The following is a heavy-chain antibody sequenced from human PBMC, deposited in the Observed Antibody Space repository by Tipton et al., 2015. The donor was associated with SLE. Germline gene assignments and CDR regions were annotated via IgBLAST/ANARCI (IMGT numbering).Heavy chain of an antibody. Sequence: TLSLTCIVSGYSISSGGYYWSWIRQHPGKGLEWIGYIYYSGSTYYNPSLKSRVTISVDTSKNQFSLKLSSVTAADTAVYYCARGWGSWPYYFDYWGQGTLVTVSS. D-gene: IGHD6-13*01. CDR3: ARGWGSWPYYFDY. CDR2: IYYSGST. V-gene: IGHV4-31*03. CDR1: GYSISSGGYY. J-gene: IGHJ4*02.